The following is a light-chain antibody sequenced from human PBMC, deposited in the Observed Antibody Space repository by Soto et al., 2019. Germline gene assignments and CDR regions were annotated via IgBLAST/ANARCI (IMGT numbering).Light chain of an antibody. Sequence: EIVLTQSPATLSLSPGERDTLSCRASQSVSTYLAWYQQKPGQAPRVLIYDASNRATGIPARFSGSGSGTDRTLPISILEPEDFVVQYCPQREDFRPGTKVHI. CDR2: DAS. CDR3: PQRED. V-gene: IGKV3-11*01. J-gene: IGKJ3*01. CDR1: QSVSTY.